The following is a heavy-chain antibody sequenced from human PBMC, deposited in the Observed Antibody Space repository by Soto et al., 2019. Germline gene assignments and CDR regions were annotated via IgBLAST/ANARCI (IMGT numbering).Heavy chain of an antibody. CDR1: GGTFSSYA. V-gene: IGHV1-69*06. D-gene: IGHD4-17*01. CDR3: TREGGGYGGNSIV. J-gene: IGHJ4*02. Sequence: QVQLVQSGAEVKKPGSSVKVSCKTSGGTFSSYAISWVRQAPGQGPEWMGGIIPILKTEDYAQKFQGRITITADKSMTTTYMELSSLRSEDTAVFYCTREGGGYGGNSIVWGQGTLVTVSS. CDR2: IIPILKTE.